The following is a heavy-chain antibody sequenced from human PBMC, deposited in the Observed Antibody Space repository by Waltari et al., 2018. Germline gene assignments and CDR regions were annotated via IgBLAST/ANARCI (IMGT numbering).Heavy chain of an antibody. V-gene: IGHV3-7*04. CDR1: GFTFRSNW. CDR3: ARDRGWNTLDY. D-gene: IGHD6-19*01. Sequence: EVQLVESGGGLVQQGGSLRLSCAASGFTFRSNWISWVRQAPGRGLEWVANIGQDGSETYYVDSVKGRFTISRDNARNSLYLQMDSLRDEDTALYYCARDRGWNTLDYWGQGTLVTVSS. CDR2: IGQDGSET. J-gene: IGHJ4*02.